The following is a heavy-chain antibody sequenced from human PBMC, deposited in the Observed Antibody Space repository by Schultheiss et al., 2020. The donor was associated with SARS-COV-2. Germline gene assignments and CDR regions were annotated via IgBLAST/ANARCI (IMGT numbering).Heavy chain of an antibody. CDR1: GYTFTSYG. Sequence: ASVKVSCKASGYTFTSYGISWVRQAPGQGLEWMGWISAYNGNTNYAQKLQGRVTMTTDTSTSTAYMELRSLRSDDTAVYYCARNAVTKGRRGGAFDIWGQGTMVTVSS. J-gene: IGHJ3*02. CDR3: ARNAVTKGRRGGAFDI. D-gene: IGHD4-17*01. CDR2: ISAYNGNT. V-gene: IGHV1-18*01.